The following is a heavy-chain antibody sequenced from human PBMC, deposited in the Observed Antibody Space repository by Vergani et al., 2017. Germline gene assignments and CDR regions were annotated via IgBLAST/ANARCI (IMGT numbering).Heavy chain of an antibody. V-gene: IGHV3-48*01. Sequence: QLVESGGGWVQPGGSLRLSCVVSGFDFSSYIMNWVRQAPGKGLEWVSFVSTGTKSQSYAESVKGRFTISRDSAKNSLYLQMNSLRAEDTAVYYCAKVGDDYGDYSHLDYWGQGTLVTVSS. CDR3: AKVGDDYGDYSHLDY. CDR1: GFDFSSYI. J-gene: IGHJ4*02. CDR2: VSTGTKSQ. D-gene: IGHD4-17*01.